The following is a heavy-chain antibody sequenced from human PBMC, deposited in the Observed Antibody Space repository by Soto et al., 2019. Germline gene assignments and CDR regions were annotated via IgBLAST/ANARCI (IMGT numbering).Heavy chain of an antibody. J-gene: IGHJ4*02. V-gene: IGHV3-15*01. Sequence: PGGSLRLSCATSGLTFSNAWMTWVRQAPGKGLEWVGRIKSKADGGTIDYAASVKGRLTISRDDSENTLFLQMNSLKTEDTAVYYCTTYLTIFGDFQGYWGQGTVVTVSS. CDR3: TTYLTIFGDFQGY. CDR1: GLTFSNAW. CDR2: IKSKADGGTI. D-gene: IGHD3-3*01.